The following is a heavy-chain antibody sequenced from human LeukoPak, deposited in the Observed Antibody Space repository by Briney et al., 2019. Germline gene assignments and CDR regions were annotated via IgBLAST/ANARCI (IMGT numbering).Heavy chain of an antibody. CDR1: GFTFSSHW. CDR2: IKQDGSEK. CDR3: ARGSAAAGTYWFDP. Sequence: PGGSLRLSCAASGFTFSSHWMSWVRQAPGKGLEWVANIKQDGSEKYYVDSVKGRFTISRDNAKNSLYLQMNSLRAEDTAAYYCARGSAAAGTYWFDPWGQGTLVTVSS. D-gene: IGHD6-13*01. J-gene: IGHJ5*02. V-gene: IGHV3-7*01.